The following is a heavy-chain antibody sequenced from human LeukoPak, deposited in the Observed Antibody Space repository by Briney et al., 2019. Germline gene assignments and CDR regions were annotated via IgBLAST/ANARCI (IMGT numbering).Heavy chain of an antibody. J-gene: IGHJ3*02. D-gene: IGHD6-13*01. V-gene: IGHV6-1*01. Sequence: SQTLSLTCAISGDSVSINSAAWNWVRQSPARGVEWLGRTYYRSRWYNDYAVSVKSRITINPDTSKNQFSLQLNSVTPEDTAVYYCARDLIAAAGTRRAFDIWGQGTMVTVSS. CDR1: GDSVSINSAA. CDR2: TYYRSRWYN. CDR3: ARDLIAAAGTRRAFDI.